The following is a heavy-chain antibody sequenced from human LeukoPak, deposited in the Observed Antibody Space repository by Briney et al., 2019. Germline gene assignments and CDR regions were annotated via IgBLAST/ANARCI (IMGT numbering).Heavy chain of an antibody. CDR2: ISDDGTTQ. CDR3: SKERGRRDAFDI. V-gene: IGHV3-30*18. Sequence: GRSLRLSCAASGFTFSTYGMHWVRQAPGKGLEWVAVISDDGTTQYYADSVKGRFTVSRDNSKNTLYLQMDSLRAEDTAVYYCSKERGRRDAFDIWGQGTMVTVSS. CDR1: GFTFSTYG. D-gene: IGHD3-10*01. J-gene: IGHJ3*02.